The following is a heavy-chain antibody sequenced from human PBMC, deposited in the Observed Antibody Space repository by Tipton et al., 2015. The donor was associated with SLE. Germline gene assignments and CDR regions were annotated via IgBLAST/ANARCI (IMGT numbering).Heavy chain of an antibody. CDR1: GDSISFYY. J-gene: IGHJ4*02. V-gene: IGHV4-59*12. D-gene: IGHD3-3*01. Sequence: TLSLTCPVSGDSISFYYWTWIRQPPGKGLEWIGYIYYSGSTIHNPSLKSRVTMSVDTSKNQFSLKLSSVTAADTAVYYCAREPRSGYHDYWGQGTLVIVSS. CDR2: IYYSGST. CDR3: AREPRSGYHDY.